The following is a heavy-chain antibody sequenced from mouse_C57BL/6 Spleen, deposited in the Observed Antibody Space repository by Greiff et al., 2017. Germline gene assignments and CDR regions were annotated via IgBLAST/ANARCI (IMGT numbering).Heavy chain of an antibody. J-gene: IGHJ2*01. CDR3: ARGGMITTNVDY. V-gene: IGHV1-53*01. Sequence: VQLQQSGTELVKPGASVKLSCKASGYTFTSYWMHWVKQRPGQGLEWIGNINPSNGGTNYNEKFKSKATLTVDKSSSTAYMQLSSLTSEDSAVYYCARGGMITTNVDYCGQGTTLTVSS. CDR2: INPSNGGT. D-gene: IGHD2-4*01. CDR1: GYTFTSYW.